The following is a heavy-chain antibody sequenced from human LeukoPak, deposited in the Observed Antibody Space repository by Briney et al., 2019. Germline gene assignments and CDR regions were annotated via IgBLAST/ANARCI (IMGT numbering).Heavy chain of an antibody. J-gene: IGHJ5*02. CDR3: ARGATYYDSNWFDP. V-gene: IGHV3-33*01. Sequence: GRSLRLSCAASGFTFSSYGMHWVRQAPGKGLEWVAVIWYDGSNKYYADSVKGRFTISRDNSKNTLYLQMNSLRAGDTAVYYCARGATYYDSNWFDPWGQGTLVTVSS. CDR1: GFTFSSYG. CDR2: IWYDGSNK. D-gene: IGHD3-3*01.